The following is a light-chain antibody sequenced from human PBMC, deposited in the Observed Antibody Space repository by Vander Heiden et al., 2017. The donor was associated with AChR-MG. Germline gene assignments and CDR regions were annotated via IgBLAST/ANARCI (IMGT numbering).Light chain of an antibody. V-gene: IGLV1-44*01. CDR1: SSNIGSNT. J-gene: IGLJ2*01. Sequence: QSVLTQPPSASGTPGQRVTISCSGSSSNIGSNTVNWYQQLPGTAPKLLIYSNNRRPSGVPDRFSASKSGTSASLAISGLQSEDEADYYCAAWDDSLNGVIFGGGTKLTGL. CDR3: AAWDDSLNGVI. CDR2: SNN.